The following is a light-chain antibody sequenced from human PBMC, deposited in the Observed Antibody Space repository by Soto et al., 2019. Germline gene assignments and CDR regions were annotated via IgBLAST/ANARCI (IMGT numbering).Light chain of an antibody. V-gene: IGLV2-14*01. J-gene: IGLJ2*01. CDR1: TSDVGGYSY. Sequence: QSALTQPASVSGSPGQSITISCTGTTSDVGGYSYVSWYQQHPGKAPKLMIYEVSNRPSGVSNRFSGSKSGNTASLTISGLHPDYEADYYCSSYTSSTTLVFGGGTKLTVL. CDR2: EVS. CDR3: SSYTSSTTLV.